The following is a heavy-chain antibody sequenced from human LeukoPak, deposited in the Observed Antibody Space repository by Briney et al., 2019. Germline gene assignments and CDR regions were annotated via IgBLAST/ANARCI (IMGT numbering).Heavy chain of an antibody. CDR3: ARVGRGYSYGYFDY. CDR1: GYAFTGYY. J-gene: IGHJ4*02. D-gene: IGHD5-18*01. CDR2: INTHSGGT. V-gene: IGHV1-2*02. Sequence: ASAKVSCKASGYAFTGYYMHWVRQAPGQGLEWMGWINTHSGGTNYAQKFQGRVTMTRDTSISTAYMELSRLRSDDTAVYYCARVGRGYSYGYFDYWGQGTLVTVSS.